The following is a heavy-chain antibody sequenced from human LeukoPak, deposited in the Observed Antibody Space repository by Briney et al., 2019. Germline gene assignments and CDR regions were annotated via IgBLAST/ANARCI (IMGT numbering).Heavy chain of an antibody. CDR3: ARDASKCTSTSCYAGGYYYYGLDV. V-gene: IGHV3-33*01. Sequence: PGRSLRLSCAASGFTFSSYGMHWVRQAPGKGLEWVAVIWYDGSNKYYADSVKGRFTISRDNSKNTLYLQMNSLRAEDTAVYYCARDASKCTSTSCYAGGYYYYGLDVWGQGTTVTVSS. J-gene: IGHJ6*02. CDR1: GFTFSSYG. D-gene: IGHD2-2*01. CDR2: IWYDGSNK.